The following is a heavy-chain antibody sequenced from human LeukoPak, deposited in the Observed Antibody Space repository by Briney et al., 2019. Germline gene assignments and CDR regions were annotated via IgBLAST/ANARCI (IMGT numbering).Heavy chain of an antibody. D-gene: IGHD4-17*01. CDR2: IWYDGSNK. CDR3: AKDPDYGDYYFDY. J-gene: IGHJ4*02. Sequence: GGSLRLSCAASGFTFSSYGMHWVRQAPGKGLEWVAVIWYDGSNKYYADSMKGRFTISRDNSKNTLYLQMNSLRAEDTAVYYCAKDPDYGDYYFDYWGQGTLVTVSS. CDR1: GFTFSSYG. V-gene: IGHV3-33*06.